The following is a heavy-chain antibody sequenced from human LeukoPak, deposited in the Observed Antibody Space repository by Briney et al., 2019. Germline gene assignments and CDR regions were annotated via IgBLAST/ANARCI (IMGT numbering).Heavy chain of an antibody. J-gene: IGHJ4*02. Sequence: PGGSLRLSCAASGFSFNTYAMHWVRQAPGKGLEFVSAIHYSGDRTYYANSVKGRFIITRDNSRETLLLQMGSLRAEDTAVYYCARDSGGDAYNDYFDAWGQGTLVTVSS. D-gene: IGHD5-24*01. CDR2: IHYSGDRT. V-gene: IGHV3-64*01. CDR3: ARDSGGDAYNDYFDA. CDR1: GFSFNTYA.